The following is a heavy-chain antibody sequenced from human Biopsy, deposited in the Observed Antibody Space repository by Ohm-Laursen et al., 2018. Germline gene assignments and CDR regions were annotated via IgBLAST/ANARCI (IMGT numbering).Heavy chain of an antibody. Sequence: SETLSLTWTVSRDSISNYYWTWIRQSPGKGLEWIGYIYYTGSTNYNPSVKSRVTTSVDTSKNQFSLKLNSVIAADTAVYFCARDSRGGHLNTTLITGKNLDSWGQGILVTVSS. V-gene: IGHV4-59*01. D-gene: IGHD3-16*01. CDR1: RDSISNYY. J-gene: IGHJ4*02. CDR2: IYYTGST. CDR3: ARDSRGGHLNTTLITGKNLDS.